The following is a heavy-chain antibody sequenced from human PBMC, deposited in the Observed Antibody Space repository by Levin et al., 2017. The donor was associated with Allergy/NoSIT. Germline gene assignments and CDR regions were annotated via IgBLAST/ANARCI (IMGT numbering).Heavy chain of an antibody. D-gene: IGHD2-15*01. CDR2: ISRSGDNT. V-gene: IGHV3-23*01. CDR1: GFTFSSYA. CDR3: AKDLSLGYCSGGSCYPSFGVFDY. Sequence: PGGSLRLSCAASGFTFSSYAMNWVRQAPGKGLEWVSSISRSGDNTYYADSVKGRFTISRDISKNTLSLQMNSLRADDTALYYCAKDLSLGYCSGGSCYPSFGVFDYWGQGTLVTVSS. J-gene: IGHJ4*02.